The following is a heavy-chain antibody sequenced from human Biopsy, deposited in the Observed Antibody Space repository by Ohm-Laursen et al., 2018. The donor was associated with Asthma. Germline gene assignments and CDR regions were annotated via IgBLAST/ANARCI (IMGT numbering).Heavy chain of an antibody. V-gene: IGHV1-69*01. D-gene: IGHD4-17*01. Sequence: GSSVKVSCKAHGDILSSFGIKWVRKAPGQGLEWMGGVIPIYGTTHTAQKFQGRVTITADESTSTAYMELTSLRKEDTAVYYCARGGCYGDRRHHNGLGVWGQGTTVTVSS. CDR1: GDILSSFG. J-gene: IGHJ6*02. CDR2: VIPIYGTT. CDR3: ARGGCYGDRRHHNGLGV.